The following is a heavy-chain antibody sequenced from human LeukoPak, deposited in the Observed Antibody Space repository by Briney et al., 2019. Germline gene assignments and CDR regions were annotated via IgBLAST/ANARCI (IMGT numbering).Heavy chain of an antibody. V-gene: IGHV1-8*03. CDR3: ARGLLSFMRSDYSNYWDNWFDP. Sequence: ASVKVSCKASGYTFTIYDINWVRQATGQGLEWMGWMNPNSGNTGYARRFQGRVTFTRNTSISTAYMELSSLRSEDTAVYYCARGLLSFMRSDYSNYWDNWFDPWGQGTLVTVSS. CDR1: GYTFTIYD. CDR2: MNPNSGNT. J-gene: IGHJ5*02. D-gene: IGHD4-11*01.